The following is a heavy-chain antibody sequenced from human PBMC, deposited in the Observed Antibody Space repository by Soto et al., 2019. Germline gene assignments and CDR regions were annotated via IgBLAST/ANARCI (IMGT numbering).Heavy chain of an antibody. V-gene: IGHV1-69*13. CDR2: IIPIFGTA. D-gene: IGHD1-26*01. J-gene: IGHJ6*02. CDR3: ARDLVSRGSYPRYCYYGMDV. Sequence: ASVNVSCKASGGTFSSYAISWVRQAPGQGLEWMGGIIPIFGTANYAQKFQGRVTITADESTSTAYMELSSLRSEDTAVYYCARDLVSRGSYPRYCYYGMDVWGQGTTVTVSS. CDR1: GGTFSSYA.